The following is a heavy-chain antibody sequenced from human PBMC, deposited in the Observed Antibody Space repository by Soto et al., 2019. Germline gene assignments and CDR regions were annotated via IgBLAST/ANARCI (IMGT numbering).Heavy chain of an antibody. CDR1: SGSIASADYY. CDR2: IYYSGTT. CDR3: AREFAGFGRFDH. D-gene: IGHD3-10*01. V-gene: IGHV4-39*02. Sequence: QLHLQESGQGLVKPSETLSLTCAVSSGSIASADYYWGWIRQPPGKGLEWIGSIYYSGTTYDKPSLRSRVTMSVDTSKNEFSLILRSVTAADTAVYYCAREFAGFGRFDHWDQGSLVTVSS. J-gene: IGHJ4*02.